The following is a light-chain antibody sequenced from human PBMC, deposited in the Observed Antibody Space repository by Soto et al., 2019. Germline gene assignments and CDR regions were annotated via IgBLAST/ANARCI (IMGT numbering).Light chain of an antibody. V-gene: IGKV1-9*01. Sequence: IQMTQSPSSLYASVRDRATITCRASHDIAIYLAWYQQEPGEAPKLLIYAASTLHGGVPSRFSGSGSGTDFALTITSLQAEDFATYYCQQLRSYPSTFGGGTKVDIK. CDR2: AAS. J-gene: IGKJ4*01. CDR1: HDIAIY. CDR3: QQLRSYPST.